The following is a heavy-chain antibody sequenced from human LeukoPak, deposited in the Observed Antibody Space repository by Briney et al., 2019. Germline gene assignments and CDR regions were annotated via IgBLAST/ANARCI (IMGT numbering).Heavy chain of an antibody. CDR3: ARRALRYCSSTSCPAQYYGVDV. D-gene: IGHD2-2*01. CDR1: GFIFSSYW. J-gene: IGHJ6*04. CDR2: IKEDGSEK. V-gene: IGHV3-7*03. Sequence: GGSLRLSCAASGFIFSSYWMSWVRQPPGKGLEWVANIKEDGSEKYYVDSVKGRFTISRDNAKNSLYLQTNSLRAEDTAVYYCARRALRYCSSTSCPAQYYGVDVWGKGTTVTVSS.